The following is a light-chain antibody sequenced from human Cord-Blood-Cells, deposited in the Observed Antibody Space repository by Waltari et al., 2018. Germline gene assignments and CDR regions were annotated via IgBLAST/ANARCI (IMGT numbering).Light chain of an antibody. V-gene: IGKV1-5*03. CDR3: QQYNSYWT. Sequence: DIQMTQSPSTLSASVGHSVTITCRASQSISSWLAWYQQKPGKAPKLLIYKASSLESGVPSRFSGSGSGTEFTLTISSLQPDDFATYYCQQYNSYWTFGQGTKVEIK. CDR2: KAS. J-gene: IGKJ1*01. CDR1: QSISSW.